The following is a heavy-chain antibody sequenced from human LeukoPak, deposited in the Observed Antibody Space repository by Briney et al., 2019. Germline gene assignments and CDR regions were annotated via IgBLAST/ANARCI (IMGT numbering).Heavy chain of an antibody. CDR2: IYYSGST. V-gene: IGHV4-31*03. D-gene: IGHD3-10*01. CDR3: ARGSSNYGSGSELFDY. Sequence: PSQTLSLTCTVSGGSISSGGYYWSWIRQHPGKGLEWIGYIYYSGSTYYNPSLKSRVTISVDTSKNQFSLKLSSVTAADTAVYYCARGSSNYGSGSELFDYWGQGTLVTVSS. CDR1: GGSISSGGYY. J-gene: IGHJ4*02.